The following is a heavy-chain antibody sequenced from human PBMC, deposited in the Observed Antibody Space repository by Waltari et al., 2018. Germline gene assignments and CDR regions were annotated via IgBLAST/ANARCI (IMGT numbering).Heavy chain of an antibody. CDR3: ARGNYDFWSGESGAFDI. V-gene: IGHV4-4*07. CDR1: GGSISSYY. CDR2: IYTSGRT. J-gene: IGHJ3*02. D-gene: IGHD3-3*01. Sequence: QVQLQESGPGLVKPSETLSLTCTVSGGSISSYYWSWIRQPAGKGLEWIGRIYTSGRTNYNPSLKSRVTMSVDTSKNQFSLKLSSVTAADTAVYYCARGNYDFWSGESGAFDIWGQGTMVTVSS.